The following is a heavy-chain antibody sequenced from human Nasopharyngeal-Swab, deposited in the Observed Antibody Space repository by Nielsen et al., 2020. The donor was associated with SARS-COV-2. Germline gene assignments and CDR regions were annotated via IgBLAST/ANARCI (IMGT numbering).Heavy chain of an antibody. J-gene: IGHJ4*02. Sequence: GESLKISCAASGFTVSSNYMSWVRQAPGKGLEWVSVIYSGGSTYYADSVKGRFTISRDNSKNTLYLQMNSLRTDDTAVYYCARGGSSGESSFDYWGQGTLVTVSA. CDR2: IYSGGST. D-gene: IGHD5-12*01. CDR3: ARGGSSGESSFDY. V-gene: IGHV3-53*05. CDR1: GFTVSSNY.